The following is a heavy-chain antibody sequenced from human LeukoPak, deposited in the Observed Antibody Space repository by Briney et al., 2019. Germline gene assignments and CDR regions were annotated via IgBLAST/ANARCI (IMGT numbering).Heavy chain of an antibody. CDR2: TYTRGST. J-gene: IGHJ3*02. CDR1: GGSISNYH. Sequence: SETLSFNCTVSGGSISNYHWRWIRHPAGKGLEWFVRTYTRGSTNYNTSLNSRITISVATSKNQFSLKLSSVTAADTAVYYCARGRYCSADICSGGDAFDIWGQGTMVYVSS. V-gene: IGHV4-4*07. CDR3: ARGRYCSADICSGGDAFDI. D-gene: IGHD2-15*01.